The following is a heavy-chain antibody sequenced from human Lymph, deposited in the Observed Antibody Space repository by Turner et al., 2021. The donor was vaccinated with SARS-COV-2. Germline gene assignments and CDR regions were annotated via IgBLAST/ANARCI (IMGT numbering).Heavy chain of an antibody. V-gene: IGHV1-2*02. CDR2: NNPNSGGT. Sequence: QVQLVQSGAEVKKTGAAVKVSCKASGYAFTGYYMNWVRQAPGQGLEWMGLNNPNSGGTNYPQKFQGRVTMTRDTSISRAYMELSRLRSDHTAVYYCARSRDLQSMIRGVDPFDYWGQGTLVTVSS. D-gene: IGHD3-10*01. J-gene: IGHJ4*02. CDR1: GYAFTGYY. CDR3: ARSRDLQSMIRGVDPFDY.